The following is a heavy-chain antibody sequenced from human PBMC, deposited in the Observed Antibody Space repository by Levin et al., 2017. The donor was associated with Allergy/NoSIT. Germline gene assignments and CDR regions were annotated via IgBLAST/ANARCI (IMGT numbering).Heavy chain of an antibody. D-gene: IGHD2-2*01. J-gene: IGHJ4*02. Sequence: ASVKVSCKASGGTFSSYAISWVRQAPGQGLEWMGRIIPILGIANYAQKFQGRVTITADKSTSTAYMELSSLRSEDTAVYYCASISSCSSTSCPIDYWGQGTLVTVSS. V-gene: IGHV1-69*04. CDR2: IIPILGIA. CDR1: GGTFSSYA. CDR3: ASISSCSSTSCPIDY.